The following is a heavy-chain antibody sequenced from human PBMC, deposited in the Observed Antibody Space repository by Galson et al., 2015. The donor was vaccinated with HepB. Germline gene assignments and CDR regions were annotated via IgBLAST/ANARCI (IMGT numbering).Heavy chain of an antibody. J-gene: IGHJ4*02. D-gene: IGHD3-22*01. CDR1: GVTFSSYA. V-gene: IGHV1-69*13. CDR3: ASNYYDSSGYYTEWDY. CDR2: IIPIFGTA. Sequence: SVKVSCKASGVTFSSYAISWVRQAPGQGLEWMGGIIPIFGTANYAQKVQGRVTITADESTSTAYMELSSLRSEDTAVYYCASNYYDSSGYYTEWDYWGQGTLVTVSS.